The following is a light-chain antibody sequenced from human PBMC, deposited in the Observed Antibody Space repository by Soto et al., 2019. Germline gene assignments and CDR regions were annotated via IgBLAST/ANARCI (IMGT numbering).Light chain of an antibody. CDR2: DVS. CDR1: RSDVGGYNY. CDR3: CSYTSTSSYV. V-gene: IGLV2-14*03. J-gene: IGLJ1*01. Sequence: QSVLTQPASVSGSPGQSITISCTGTRSDVGGYNYVSWYQQHPGKVPKLIVYDVSNRPSGVSSRFSGSKSGNTASLTISGLQVEDEADYYCCSYTSTSSYVFGIGTKLTVL.